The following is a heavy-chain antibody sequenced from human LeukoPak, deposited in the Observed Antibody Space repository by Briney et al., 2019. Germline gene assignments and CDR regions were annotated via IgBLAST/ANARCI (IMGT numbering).Heavy chain of an antibody. J-gene: IGHJ4*02. CDR1: GFTFSHYG. Sequence: PGRSLRLSCEASGFTFSHYGMHWVRQAPGKGLEWVAVIWSDGTNQYYADSVKGRFTISRDNFKNTVSLQMHSLRAEDTAVYYCAKDAQRGFDYINSLEQWGQGSLVTVSS. CDR3: AKDAQRGFDYINSLEQ. CDR2: IWSDGTNQ. V-gene: IGHV3-33*03. D-gene: IGHD4-11*01.